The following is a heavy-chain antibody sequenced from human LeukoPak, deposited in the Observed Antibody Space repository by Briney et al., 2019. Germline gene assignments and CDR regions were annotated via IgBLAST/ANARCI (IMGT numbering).Heavy chain of an antibody. D-gene: IGHD4-23*01. V-gene: IGHV3-30*03. Sequence: GGSLRLSCAASGFTFSSYGMHWVRQAPGKGLEWVAVISFDASNKYYADSVKGRFTISRDNSKNTLYLQMNSLRAEDTAVYYCARPTVVTGIDYWGQGTLVTVSS. CDR3: ARPTVVTGIDY. J-gene: IGHJ4*02. CDR1: GFTFSSYG. CDR2: ISFDASNK.